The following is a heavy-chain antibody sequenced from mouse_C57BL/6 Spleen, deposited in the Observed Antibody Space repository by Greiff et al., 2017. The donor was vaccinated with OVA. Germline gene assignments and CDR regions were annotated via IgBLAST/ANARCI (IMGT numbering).Heavy chain of an antibody. J-gene: IGHJ4*01. CDR1: GYTFTSYW. D-gene: IGHD2-3*01. Sequence: QVQLQQPGAELVKPGASVKLSCKASGYTFTSYWMQWVKQRPGQGLEWIGEIDPSDSYTNYNQKFKGKATLTVDTSSSTAYMQLSSLTSEDSAVYYCARDDGYYVRGYYAMDYWGQGTSVTVSS. V-gene: IGHV1-50*01. CDR3: ARDDGYYVRGYYAMDY. CDR2: IDPSDSYT.